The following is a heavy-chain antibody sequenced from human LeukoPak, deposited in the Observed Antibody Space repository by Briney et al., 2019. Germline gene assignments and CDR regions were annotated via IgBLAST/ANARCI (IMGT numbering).Heavy chain of an antibody. D-gene: IGHD6-13*01. Sequence: GGSLRLSCAASGFTFSSYSMNWVRQAPGKGLEWLSNISRGSSTIYYADSVKGRFTISRDNAKNSLYLQMNSLRAEDTAVYYCAGWPSSSWYKVAAFGIWGQGTMVTVSS. V-gene: IGHV3-48*01. J-gene: IGHJ3*02. CDR1: GFTFSSYS. CDR3: AGWPSSSWYKVAAFGI. CDR2: ISRGSSTI.